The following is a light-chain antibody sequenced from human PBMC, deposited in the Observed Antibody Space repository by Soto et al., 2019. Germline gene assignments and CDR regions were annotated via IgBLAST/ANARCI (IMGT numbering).Light chain of an antibody. CDR3: QQYDGFPWT. J-gene: IGKJ1*01. Sequence: DIQMTHSPSTLSASVGDRVAITCRASQDISKWLAWYQQKPGKPPKLLIYDASGLDSGVPSRFSGSGYGTEFTLTISGLQPEDFATFYCQQYDGFPWTFGPGTKVYSK. CDR2: DAS. CDR1: QDISKW. V-gene: IGKV1-5*01.